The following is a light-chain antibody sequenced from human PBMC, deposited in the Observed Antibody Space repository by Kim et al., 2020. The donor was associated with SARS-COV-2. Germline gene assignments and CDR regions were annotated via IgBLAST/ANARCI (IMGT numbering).Light chain of an antibody. CDR3: LQGTHWPPIT. CDR1: QSLVYRNGITY. V-gene: IGKV2-30*01. Sequence: ASISCRSSQSLVYRNGITYLSWFQQRPGQSPRRLIYTVSKRDSGVPDRFSGSGSGTDFTLKISRVEAEDVGVYYCLQGTHWPPITFGQGTRLEIK. J-gene: IGKJ5*01. CDR2: TVS.